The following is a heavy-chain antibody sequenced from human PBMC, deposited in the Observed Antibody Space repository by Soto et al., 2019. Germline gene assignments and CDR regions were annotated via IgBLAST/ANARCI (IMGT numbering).Heavy chain of an antibody. CDR1: GGTFNTYA. V-gene: IGHV1-69*19. CDR2: ISPMFGAA. D-gene: IGHD3-10*01. J-gene: IGHJ4*02. CDR3: AREVQVHTPAFVY. Sequence: QVQLVQSGAEMKKPGSSVKVSCQSSGGTFNTYAMNWVRQAPGQGPEWMGDISPMFGAANYAPKFQGRVTITADESAGTSYMQVSGLTSEDTALYFCAREVQVHTPAFVYWGQGTLVTISS.